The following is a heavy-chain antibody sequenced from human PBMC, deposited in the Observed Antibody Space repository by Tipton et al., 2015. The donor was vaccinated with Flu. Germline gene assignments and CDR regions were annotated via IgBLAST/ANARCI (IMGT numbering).Heavy chain of an antibody. CDR2: ISAYNGNT. CDR3: ARPLYPTIFGVVAY. Sequence: QLVQSGAEVKKPGSSVKVSCKASGGTFSSYAISWVRQAPGQGLEWMGWISAYNGNTNYAQKLQGRVTMATDTSTSTAYMELRSLRSDDTAVYYCARPLYPTIFGVVAYWGQGTLVTVSS. V-gene: IGHV1-18*01. J-gene: IGHJ4*02. D-gene: IGHD3-3*01. CDR1: GGTFSSYA.